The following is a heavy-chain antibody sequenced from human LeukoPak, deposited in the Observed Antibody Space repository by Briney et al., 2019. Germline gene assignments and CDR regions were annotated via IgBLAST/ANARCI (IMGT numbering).Heavy chain of an antibody. J-gene: IGHJ4*02. CDR3: AREGELVLWFGETLYYFDY. D-gene: IGHD3-10*01. CDR1: GGSISSSSYY. Sequence: PSETLSLTCTVSGGSISSSSYYWGWIRQPPGKGLEWIGSIYYSGSTYYNPSLKSRVTISVDTSKNQFSLKLSSVTAADTAVYYCAREGELVLWFGETLYYFDYWGQGTLVTVSS. CDR2: IYYSGST. V-gene: IGHV4-39*07.